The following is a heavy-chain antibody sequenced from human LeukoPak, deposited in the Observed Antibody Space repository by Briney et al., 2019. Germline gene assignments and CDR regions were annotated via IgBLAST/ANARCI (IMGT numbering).Heavy chain of an antibody. CDR1: GGTFSSYA. Sequence: SVKVSCKASGGTFSSYAISWVRQAPGQGLEWMGGIIPIFGTANYAQKFQGRVTITADESTSTAYMELSSLRSEDTAVYYCASQVMIFGVARVGYFDYWGQGTLVTVSS. V-gene: IGHV1-69*13. CDR2: IIPIFGTA. J-gene: IGHJ4*02. CDR3: ASQVMIFGVARVGYFDY. D-gene: IGHD3-3*01.